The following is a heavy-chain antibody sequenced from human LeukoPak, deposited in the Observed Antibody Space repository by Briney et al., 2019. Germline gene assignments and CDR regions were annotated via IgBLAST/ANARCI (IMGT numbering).Heavy chain of an antibody. J-gene: IGHJ5*02. V-gene: IGHV4-38-2*02. CDR2: IHHSGTT. D-gene: IGHD3-10*01. Sequence: SETLSLTCTVSGYSISSGYYWGWIRQPPGKGLEWVGSIHHSGTTYYNPSLKSRVTISLATSKNQFSLKLSSVTAADTAVYYCARSIRDNWFDPWGQGTLVIVSS. CDR3: ARSIRDNWFDP. CDR1: GYSISSGYY.